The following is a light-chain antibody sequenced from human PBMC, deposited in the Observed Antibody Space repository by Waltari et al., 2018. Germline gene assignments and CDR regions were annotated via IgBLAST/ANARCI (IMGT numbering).Light chain of an antibody. CDR2: GHN. J-gene: IGLJ3*02. V-gene: IGLV1-40*01. CDR1: SSNIGAGYD. Sequence: QSVLTQPPSVSGAPGQSITISCTGSSSNIGAGYDVHWYQHLPGTAPKLLIYGHNNRPSLFPHRFSVPKSGTSASLAIPGLQAEDEADYYCQSYDSSVSAWVFGGGTKLTVV. CDR3: QSYDSSVSAWV.